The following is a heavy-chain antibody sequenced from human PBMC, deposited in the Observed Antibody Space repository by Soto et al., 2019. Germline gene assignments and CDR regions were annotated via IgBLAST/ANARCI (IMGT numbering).Heavy chain of an antibody. J-gene: IGHJ2*01. CDR1: GGSISGGVYY. Sequence: QVQLQESGPGLVKPSQTLSLTCTVSGGSISGGVYYWSWIRQPPGKGLEWIGYIFDSGSTYYNPSLTSRVTISVDTSKNLFSLRLSSVIAADTAVYYCAREIIPLTTDWYFDLWGRGTLVTVSS. CDR3: AREIIPLTTDWYFDL. V-gene: IGHV4-30-4*01. D-gene: IGHD4-17*01. CDR2: IFDSGST.